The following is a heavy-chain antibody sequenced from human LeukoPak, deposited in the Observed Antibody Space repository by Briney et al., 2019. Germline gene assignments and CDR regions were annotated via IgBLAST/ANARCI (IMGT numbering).Heavy chain of an antibody. CDR3: ARGSHYGMDV. V-gene: IGHV3-74*01. Sequence: PGGSLRLSCAASGLTFSSHWMHWVRQAPGKGLVWVSRITNDGSSTTYADSVKGRFTVSRDNAKNTLYLEMNSLGAADSAVYYCARGSHYGMDVWGQGTAIIVSS. CDR2: ITNDGSST. CDR1: GLTFSSHW. J-gene: IGHJ6*02.